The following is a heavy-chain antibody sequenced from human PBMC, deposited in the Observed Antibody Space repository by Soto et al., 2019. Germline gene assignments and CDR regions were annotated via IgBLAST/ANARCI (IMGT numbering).Heavy chain of an antibody. CDR3: SRGILV. Sequence: QVQLQESGPGLVKPSQTLSLTCTVSGGSINSGGYCWSWIRQHPGKGLDWIGCISYGGSTSYNPSLKSRVTISVNTSKNQFSLKLTSVTAADTAVYYCSRGILVWGQGALITVSS. CDR2: ISYGGST. CDR1: GGSINSGGYC. V-gene: IGHV4-31*03. J-gene: IGHJ4*02. D-gene: IGHD5-18*01.